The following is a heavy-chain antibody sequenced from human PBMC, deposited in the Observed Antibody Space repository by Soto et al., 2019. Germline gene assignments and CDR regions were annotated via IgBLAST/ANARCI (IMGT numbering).Heavy chain of an antibody. CDR2: IWYDGSNK. CDR3: ARDIGDY. J-gene: IGHJ4*02. D-gene: IGHD1-26*01. CDR1: GLPLRGNG. Sequence: QVQLVESGGGVVQPGRSLRLPCEASGLPLRGNGRNGVGKAPGKGLEWVAVIWYDGSNKYYADSVKGRFTISRDNSKNTLYLQMNSLRAEDTAVYYCARDIGDYWGQGTLVTVSS. V-gene: IGHV3-33*01.